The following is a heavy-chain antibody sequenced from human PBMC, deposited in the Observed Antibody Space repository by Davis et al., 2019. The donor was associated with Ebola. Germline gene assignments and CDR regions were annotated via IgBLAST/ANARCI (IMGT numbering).Heavy chain of an antibody. CDR2: IYDQST. J-gene: IGHJ4*02. V-gene: IGHV3-53*05. CDR3: ATTQWLREFDN. CDR1: GFTVSSNH. D-gene: IGHD6-19*01. Sequence: GGSLRLSYTASGFTVSSNHMSWVRQAPGKGLEWVSVIYDQSTAYADAVRGRFITSRDKSNNTLYLEMSSLRVDDTAVYYCATTQWLREFDNWGQGTLVTVSS.